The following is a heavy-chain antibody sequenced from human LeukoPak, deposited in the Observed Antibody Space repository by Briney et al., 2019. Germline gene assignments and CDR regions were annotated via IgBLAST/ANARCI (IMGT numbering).Heavy chain of an antibody. CDR2: IYSGGGT. D-gene: IGHD4-17*01. CDR3: ARGFRSVTTWGYFDY. J-gene: IGHJ4*02. CDR1: GFSVNSYF. V-gene: IGHV3-66*01. Sequence: GGSLRLSCAASGFSVNSYFMSWVRQAPGKGLEWVSLIYSGGGTYCADSVKGRFTISRDNSRNTLSLQMNSLRVDDTAVYYCARGFRSVTTWGYFDYWGQGALVTVSS.